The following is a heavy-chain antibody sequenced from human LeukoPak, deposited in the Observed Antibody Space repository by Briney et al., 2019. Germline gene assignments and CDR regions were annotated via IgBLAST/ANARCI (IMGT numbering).Heavy chain of an antibody. CDR3: AKEMGYCTGGSCYRWFDS. V-gene: IGHV3-48*01. Sequence: GGSLRLSCAASGFTFSSYSMSWVRQAPGKGPEWLSYISTSSTTKYYADSVKGRFTFSRDDAKNSLSLKMNSLRADDTAVYYCAKEMGYCTGGSCYRWFDSWGQGTLVTVSS. J-gene: IGHJ5*01. CDR2: ISTSSTTK. D-gene: IGHD2-15*01. CDR1: GFTFSSYS.